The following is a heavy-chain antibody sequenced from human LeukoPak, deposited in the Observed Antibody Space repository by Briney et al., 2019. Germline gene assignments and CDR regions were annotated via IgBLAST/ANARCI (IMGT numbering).Heavy chain of an antibody. CDR2: ISAYNGNT. D-gene: IGHD1-14*01. Sequence: ASVKVSCKASGYTFTSYGISWVRQAPGQGLEWMGWISAYNGNTNYAQKLQGRVTMTTDTSTSTAYMELRSLRSDDTAVYYCARDNPRSYYYYMDVWGKGTTVTVSS. CDR1: GYTFTSYG. V-gene: IGHV1-18*01. J-gene: IGHJ6*03. CDR3: ARDNPRSYYYYMDV.